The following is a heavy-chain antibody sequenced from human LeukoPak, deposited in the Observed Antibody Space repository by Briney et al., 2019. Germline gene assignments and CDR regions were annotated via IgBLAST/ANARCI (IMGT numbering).Heavy chain of an antibody. CDR3: AKDLLLRVFDY. CDR1: GFTFSSYG. J-gene: IGHJ4*02. D-gene: IGHD3-10*01. CDR2: ISYDGSNK. Sequence: GGSLRLSCAASGFTFSSYGMHWVRQAPGKGLEWVAVISYDGSNKYYADSVKGRFTISRDNSKNTLYLQMNSLRAEDTAVYYCAKDLLLRVFDYWAREPWSPSPQ. V-gene: IGHV3-30*18.